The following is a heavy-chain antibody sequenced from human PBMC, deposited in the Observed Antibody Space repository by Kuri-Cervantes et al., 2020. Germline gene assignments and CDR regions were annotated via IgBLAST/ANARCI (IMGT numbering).Heavy chain of an antibody. V-gene: IGHV4-61*02. Sequence: SETLSLTCAVSGGSISSGGYSWSWIRQPAGKGLEWIGRIYTSGSTNYNPSLKSRVTVSVDTSKNQFSLKLSSVTAADTAVYYCARDRGVRGTAMGTLYYYGMDVWGQGTTVTVSS. CDR2: IYTSGST. D-gene: IGHD5-18*01. CDR1: GGSISSGGYS. J-gene: IGHJ6*02. CDR3: ARDRGVRGTAMGTLYYYGMDV.